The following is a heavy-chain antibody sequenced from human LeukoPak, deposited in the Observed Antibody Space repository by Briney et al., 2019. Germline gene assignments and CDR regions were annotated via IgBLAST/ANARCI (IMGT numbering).Heavy chain of an antibody. Sequence: SETLSLTCTVSGGSISSGDYYWSWIRQPPGKGLEWIGYIYYSGSTYYNPSLKSRVTISVDTSKNQFSLKLSSVTAADTAVYYCARASSHITIFGVVITYFDYWGQGTLVTVSS. D-gene: IGHD3-3*01. CDR1: GGSISSGDYY. CDR3: ARASSHITIFGVVITYFDY. CDR2: IYYSGST. J-gene: IGHJ4*02. V-gene: IGHV4-30-4*08.